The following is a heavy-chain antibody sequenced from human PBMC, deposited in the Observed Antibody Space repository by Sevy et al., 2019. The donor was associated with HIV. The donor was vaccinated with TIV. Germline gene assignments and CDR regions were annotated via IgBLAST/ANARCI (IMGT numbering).Heavy chain of an antibody. Sequence: GGSLRLSCAASGFTFTNFWMSWVRQAPGKGLEWVANVNNDGSGQKYADFVKGRFIISRDNAKNSLYLQMNSLRTEDTAVYYCARNSGNWGQGTLVTVSS. D-gene: IGHD6-19*01. CDR3: ARNSGN. J-gene: IGHJ4*02. CDR2: VNNDGSGQ. V-gene: IGHV3-7*01. CDR1: GFTFTNFW.